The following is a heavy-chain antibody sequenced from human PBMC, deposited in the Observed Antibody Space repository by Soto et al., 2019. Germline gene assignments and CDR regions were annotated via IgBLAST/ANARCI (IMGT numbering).Heavy chain of an antibody. CDR2: IRSKTDNYAT. CDR3: TRHFDGDVRIDD. D-gene: IGHD4-17*01. Sequence: EVQLVESGGGLVQPGGSLKLSCAASGFTFSDSTLHWIRQASGKGLEWLGRIRSKTDNYATAYAASVNGRFTISRDDSKNTAYLEMSSLKTEDTAVYYCTRHFDGDVRIDDWGQGTLVTVSS. J-gene: IGHJ4*02. V-gene: IGHV3-73*01. CDR1: GFTFSDST.